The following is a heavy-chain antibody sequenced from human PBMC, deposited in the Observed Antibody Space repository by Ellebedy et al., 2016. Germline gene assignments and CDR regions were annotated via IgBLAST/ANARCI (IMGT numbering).Heavy chain of an antibody. J-gene: IGHJ4*02. CDR3: ASFIF. CDR1: GYTLSELS. V-gene: IGHV1-24*01. D-gene: IGHD3-16*01. Sequence: ASVKVSCKLSGYTLSELSIHWVRQAPGKGLEWMGGFGAEDGKRIYAQMFQGRVTMTEDTSTDTAYMELRSLRSDDTAVYYCASFIFWGQGTLVTVSS. CDR2: FGAEDGKR.